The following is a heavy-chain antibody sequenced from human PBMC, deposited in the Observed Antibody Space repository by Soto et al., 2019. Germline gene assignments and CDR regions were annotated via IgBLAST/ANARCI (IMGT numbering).Heavy chain of an antibody. V-gene: IGHV1-69*13. D-gene: IGHD3-10*01. CDR1: GGAFSSNA. CDR3: ARDSGYGSGTSVNHRLDY. Sequence: VASVKVSCKAFGGAFSSNAISWMRQAPGQGLEWIGTISPIFGSAAYAQRFQGRVTITADVPTNTAYMELSSLRAEDTALYYCARDSGYGSGTSVNHRLDYWGHGTLVTVSS. CDR2: ISPIFGSA. J-gene: IGHJ4*01.